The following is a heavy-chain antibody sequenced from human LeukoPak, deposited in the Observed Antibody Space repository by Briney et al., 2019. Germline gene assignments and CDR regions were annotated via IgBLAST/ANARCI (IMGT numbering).Heavy chain of an antibody. J-gene: IGHJ4*02. CDR2: ISTTGGTT. CDR3: ARDYSSAPSGADN. CDR1: GITFSSYG. Sequence: GGTLRLSCAASGITFSSYGMSWVRQAPGKGLEWVSAISTTGGTTYYADSVKGRFTISRDNAKNSLYLQMNSLRAEDTALYYCARDYSSAPSGADNWGQGTLVTVSP. V-gene: IGHV3-23*01. D-gene: IGHD6-19*01.